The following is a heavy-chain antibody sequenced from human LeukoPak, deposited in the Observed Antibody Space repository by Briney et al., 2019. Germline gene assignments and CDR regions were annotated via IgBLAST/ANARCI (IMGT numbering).Heavy chain of an antibody. CDR3: AKGYQYSSSWDDAFDI. CDR1: GFTFSSYW. V-gene: IGHV3-23*01. J-gene: IGHJ3*02. CDR2: ISGSGGST. Sequence: GGPLRLSCAASGFTFSSYWMHWVRQVPGKGLEWVSAISGSGGSTYYADSVKGRFTISRDNSKNTLYLQMNSLRAEDTAVYYCAKGYQYSSSWDDAFDIWGQGTMVTVSS. D-gene: IGHD6-13*01.